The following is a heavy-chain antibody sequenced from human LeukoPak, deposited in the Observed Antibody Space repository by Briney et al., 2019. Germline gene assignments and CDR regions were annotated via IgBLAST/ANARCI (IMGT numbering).Heavy chain of an antibody. V-gene: IGHV3-30-3*01. CDR1: GFTFSSYA. CDR2: ISYDGSNK. D-gene: IGHD2-2*02. J-gene: IGHJ4*02. CDR3: ARDLEEYQLLYDY. Sequence: GGSLRLSCAASGFTFSSYAMHWVRQAPGKGLEWVAVISYDGSNKYYADSVKGRFTISRDNSKNTLYLQMNSLRAEDTAVYYCARDLEEYQLLYDYWGQGTLVTVSS.